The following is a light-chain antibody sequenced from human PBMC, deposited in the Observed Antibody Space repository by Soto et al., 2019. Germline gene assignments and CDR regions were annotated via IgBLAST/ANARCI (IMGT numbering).Light chain of an antibody. Sequence: DIVVSQSPDSLAVSLGERATINCKSSQSVLYSSNNKNYLAWYQQKPRQPPKLLIYWASTRQSGVPDRFSGSGSGTDFTLTISNLQAEDVAFYYCQQYYTTPYTFGQGTMLEIK. J-gene: IGKJ2*01. CDR2: WAS. CDR1: QSVLYSSNNKNY. V-gene: IGKV4-1*01. CDR3: QQYYTTPYT.